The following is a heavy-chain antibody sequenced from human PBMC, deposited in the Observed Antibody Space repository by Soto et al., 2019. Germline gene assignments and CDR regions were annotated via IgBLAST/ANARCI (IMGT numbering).Heavy chain of an antibody. Sequence: SETLSLTCTVSGGSISSYYWSWIRQPPGKGLEWIGYIFYSGSTNYNPSLKSRVTISVDTSKNQFSLKLSSVTAADTAVYYCAIFNYDFWGGYENWYAPGARGTLVAVSS. J-gene: IGHJ5*02. CDR3: AIFNYDFWGGYENWYAP. D-gene: IGHD3-3*01. CDR2: IFYSGST. V-gene: IGHV4-59*01. CDR1: GGSISSYY.